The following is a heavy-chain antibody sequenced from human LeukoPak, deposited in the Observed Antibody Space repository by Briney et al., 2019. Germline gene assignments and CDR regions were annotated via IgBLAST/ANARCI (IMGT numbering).Heavy chain of an antibody. D-gene: IGHD3-16*02. CDR2: IDPSDSYT. CDR1: GYSFTSYW. Sequence: PGESLKISCKGSGYSFTSYWISWVRQMPGKGLEWMGRIDPSDSYTNYSPSFQGHVTISADKSISTAYLQWSSLKAPDTAMYYCARPARSYDYVWGSYHPWGQGTLVTVSS. V-gene: IGHV5-10-1*01. CDR3: ARPARSYDYVWGSYHP. J-gene: IGHJ4*02.